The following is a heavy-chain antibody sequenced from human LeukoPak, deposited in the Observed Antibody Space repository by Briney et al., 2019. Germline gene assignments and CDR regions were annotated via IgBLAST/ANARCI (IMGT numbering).Heavy chain of an antibody. Sequence: PSETLSLTCAVYGGSFSGYYWSWIRQPPGKGLEWIGEINHRGSTNYNPSLKSRVTISVDTSKNQFSLKLSSVTAADTAVYYCARFLRVGGRPARYYFDYWGQGTLVTVSS. J-gene: IGHJ4*02. CDR3: ARFLRVGGRPARYYFDY. V-gene: IGHV4-34*01. D-gene: IGHD2-2*01. CDR1: GGSFSGYY. CDR2: INHRGST.